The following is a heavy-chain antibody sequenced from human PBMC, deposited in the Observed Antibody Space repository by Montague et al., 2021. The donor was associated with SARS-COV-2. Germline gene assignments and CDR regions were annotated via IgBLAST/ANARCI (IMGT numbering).Heavy chain of an antibody. CDR1: GGSISNYY. CDR3: ARESGYSSGWRYYYGMDV. J-gene: IGHJ6*02. V-gene: IGHV4-4*07. CDR2: LYTSGST. Sequence: SETLSLTCTVSGGSISNYYWTWIRQPAGKGLEWIGRLYTSGSTTYNPSLKSRVTMSVDTSKNQFSLNVTSVTAADTAIYYCARESGYSSGWRYYYGMDVWGQGTTAPV. D-gene: IGHD6-19*01.